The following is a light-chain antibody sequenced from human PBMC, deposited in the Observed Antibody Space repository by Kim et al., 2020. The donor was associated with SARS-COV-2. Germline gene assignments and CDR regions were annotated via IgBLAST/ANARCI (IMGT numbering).Light chain of an antibody. V-gene: IGLV2-14*03. CDR1: NSDVGGYNY. Sequence: QSALTQPASVSGSPGQSITISCTGTNSDVGGYNYVSWYQQHPGKAPKLMIFDVNKRPSRISNRFSGSKSGNTASLTISGLQAEDEADYYCSSYTSSSTWVFGGGTQLTVL. J-gene: IGLJ3*02. CDR2: DVN. CDR3: SSYTSSSTWV.